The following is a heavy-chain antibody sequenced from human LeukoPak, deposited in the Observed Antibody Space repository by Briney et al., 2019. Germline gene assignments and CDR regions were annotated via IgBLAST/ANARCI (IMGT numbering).Heavy chain of an antibody. D-gene: IGHD6-6*01. J-gene: IGHJ4*02. CDR2: IMPMFASA. V-gene: IGHV1-69*13. CDR1: GDTFRNYA. Sequence: GASVKVSCKASGDTFRNYAINWVRQAPGQGLVWLGRIMPMFASANYAQKFQGRVTITADDSTDTVYVELSSLRFEDTAVYYCATQEVPFPRSSIVCWGQGTLVTVSS. CDR3: ATQEVPFPRSSIVC.